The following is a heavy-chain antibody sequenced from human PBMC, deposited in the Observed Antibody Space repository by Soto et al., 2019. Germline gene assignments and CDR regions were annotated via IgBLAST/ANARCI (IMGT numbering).Heavy chain of an antibody. J-gene: IGHJ6*02. CDR3: ARGVFSGHV. Sequence: SETLSLTCTVSGDSISRGDYYWSWIRQPPGKGLEWIGCIYYSGNTYYNPSLKRRFSMSVDTSKNQFSLKLSSVTAEDTAVYYCARGVFSGHVWGQGTTVTVSS. CDR2: IYYSGNT. CDR1: GDSISRGDYY. V-gene: IGHV4-30-4*02.